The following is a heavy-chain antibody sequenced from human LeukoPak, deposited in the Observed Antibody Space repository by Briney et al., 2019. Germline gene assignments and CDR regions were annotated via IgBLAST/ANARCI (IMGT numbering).Heavy chain of an antibody. CDR2: ISSTGSTI. CDR1: VSTFSSYQ. J-gene: IGHJ5*02. V-gene: IGHV3-48*03. Sequence: GGSLRLSCVASVSTFSSYQMNWVRQAPGKGLEWVSYISSTGSTIYYADSVKGRFTISRDNAKNSLYLQMNSLRAEDTAVYYCARGDTYNWFDPWGQGTLVTVSS. CDR3: ARGDTYNWFDP.